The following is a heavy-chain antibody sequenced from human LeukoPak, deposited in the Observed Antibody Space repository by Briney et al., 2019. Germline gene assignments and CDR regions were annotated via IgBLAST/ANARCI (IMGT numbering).Heavy chain of an antibody. V-gene: IGHV4-39*01. Sequence: SQTLSLTCTVSGGSISSSSYYWGWIRQPPGKGLEWIGSIYYSGSTYYNPSLKSRVIISVDTSKNQFSLKLSSVTAADTAVYYCARSRLYSSSWYYFDYWGQGTLVTVSS. CDR2: IYYSGST. D-gene: IGHD6-13*01. CDR3: ARSRLYSSSWYYFDY. CDR1: GGSISSSSYY. J-gene: IGHJ4*02.